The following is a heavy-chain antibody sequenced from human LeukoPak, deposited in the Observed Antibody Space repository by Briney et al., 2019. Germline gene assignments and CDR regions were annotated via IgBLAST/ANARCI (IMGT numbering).Heavy chain of an antibody. D-gene: IGHD5-24*01. Sequence: GASVKVSCKVSGYTLTELSMHWVRQAPGKGLEWMGGFDPEDGETIYAQKFQGRVTMTEDTSTDTAYMELSSLRSEDTAVYYCAKVSAATSYFDYWGQGTLVTVSS. CDR3: AKVSAATSYFDY. CDR2: FDPEDGET. J-gene: IGHJ4*02. CDR1: GYTLTELS. V-gene: IGHV1-24*01.